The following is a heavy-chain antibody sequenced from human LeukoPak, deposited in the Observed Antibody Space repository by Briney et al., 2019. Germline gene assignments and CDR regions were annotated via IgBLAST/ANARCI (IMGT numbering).Heavy chain of an antibody. CDR2: ISGSGGST. V-gene: IGHV3-23*01. Sequence: GGSLRLSCAASGFTFSSYAMSWVRQAPGKGLEWVSAISGSGGSTYYADSVKGRFTISRDNSKNTLYLQMNSLRAEGTAVYYCARGTYYYDSSGYYSTRYWGQGTLVTVSS. CDR3: ARGTYYYDSSGYYSTRY. CDR1: GFTFSSYA. D-gene: IGHD3-22*01. J-gene: IGHJ4*02.